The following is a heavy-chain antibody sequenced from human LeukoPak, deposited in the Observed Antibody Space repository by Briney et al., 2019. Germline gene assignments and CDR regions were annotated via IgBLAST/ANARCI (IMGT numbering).Heavy chain of an antibody. Sequence: GGSLRLSCAASGFTFDDYAMHWVRQAPGKGLGWVSGISWNSGSIGYADSVKGRFTISRDNAKNSLYLQMNSLRAEDTALHYCAKEPRGAIYYYGMDVWGQGTTVTVSS. D-gene: IGHD1-26*01. CDR1: GFTFDDYA. V-gene: IGHV3-9*01. J-gene: IGHJ6*02. CDR3: AKEPRGAIYYYGMDV. CDR2: ISWNSGSI.